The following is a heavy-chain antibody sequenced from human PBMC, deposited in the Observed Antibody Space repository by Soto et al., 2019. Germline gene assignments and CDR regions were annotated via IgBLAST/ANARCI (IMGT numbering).Heavy chain of an antibody. V-gene: IGHV3-11*06. CDR2: VSSDGGFT. J-gene: IGHJ4*02. CDR3: ARDPMGRGVPLDY. CDR1: GFTFSDYS. Sequence: PGGSLRLSCEASGFTFSDYSMRWIRQVPGRGLECLSYVSSDGGFTHYADSVQGRFTISRDNTKNSLFLEMKGLRAEDTALYFCARDPMGRGVPLDYWGPGTLVTVSS. D-gene: IGHD3-10*01.